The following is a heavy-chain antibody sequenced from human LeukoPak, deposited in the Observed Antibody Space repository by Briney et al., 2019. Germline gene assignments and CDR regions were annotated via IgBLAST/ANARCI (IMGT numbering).Heavy chain of an antibody. Sequence: GGSLRLSCEASGFTFSSYAMGWVRQAPGKGLEWVSDITSSGDKTYYADSVKGRFTMSRDNSENTLYLQMNSLRAEDTAVYYCGKARLPSGSGYYSDWGPGTLVTVSS. D-gene: IGHD3-22*01. J-gene: IGHJ4*02. CDR1: GFTFSSYA. V-gene: IGHV3-23*01. CDR3: GKARLPSGSGYYSD. CDR2: ITSSGDKT.